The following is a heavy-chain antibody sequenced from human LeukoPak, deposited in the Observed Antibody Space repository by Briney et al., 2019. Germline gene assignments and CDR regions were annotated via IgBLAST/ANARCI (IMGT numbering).Heavy chain of an antibody. Sequence: GGSLRLSCAASGFTFSSYSMNWVRQAPGKGLEWLSYISSSSSTMYYAASVKGRFTISRHTSKKTLYLQMNSLRAEDTAVYYCAREVMAKRRAFDIWGQGTVVTVSS. V-gene: IGHV3-48*01. J-gene: IGHJ3*02. CDR1: GFTFSSYS. CDR3: AREVMAKRRAFDI. CDR2: ISSSSSTM. D-gene: IGHD2-8*01.